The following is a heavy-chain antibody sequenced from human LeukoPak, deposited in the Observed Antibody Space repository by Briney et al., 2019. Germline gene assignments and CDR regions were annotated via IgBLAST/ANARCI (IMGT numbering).Heavy chain of an antibody. CDR1: GGSISSSSYY. J-gene: IGHJ4*02. D-gene: IGHD6-6*01. CDR2: IYYSGST. CDR3: ASLAYSSSSVDY. Sequence: SETLSLTCTVSGGSISSSSYYWGWIRQPPGKGLEWIGSIYYSGSTYYNPSLKSRVTISVDTSSDQFSLRLSYVTAADTAVYYCASLAYSSSSVDYWGQGTLVTVSS. V-gene: IGHV4-39*01.